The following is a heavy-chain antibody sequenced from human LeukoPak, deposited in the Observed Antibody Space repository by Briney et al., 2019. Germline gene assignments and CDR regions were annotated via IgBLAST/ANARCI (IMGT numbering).Heavy chain of an antibody. V-gene: IGHV1-18*01. Sequence: ASVKVSCKASGYTFINYGINWVRQAPGQGLEWVGWITPYNGNTNYAQKVQGRVTMTTDTSTSTAYMELGSLRPDDTAMYYCARRGVYYYDSSGRANYYFDYWGQGTLVTVSS. CDR1: GYTFINYG. CDR2: ITPYNGNT. CDR3: ARRGVYYYDSSGRANYYFDY. J-gene: IGHJ4*02. D-gene: IGHD3-22*01.